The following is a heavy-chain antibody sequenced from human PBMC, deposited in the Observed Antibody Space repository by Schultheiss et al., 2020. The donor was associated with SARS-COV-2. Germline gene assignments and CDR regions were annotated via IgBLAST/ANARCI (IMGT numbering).Heavy chain of an antibody. Sequence: SETLSLTCTVSGGSISSSSYYWGWIRQPPGKGLEWIGRIYTSGSTNYNPSLKSRVTISVDTSKNQFSLKLSSVTAADTAVYYCARMSLPGYVNVPFDPWGQGTLVTVSS. D-gene: IGHD5-12*01. CDR3: ARMSLPGYVNVPFDP. CDR1: GGSISSSSYY. V-gene: IGHV4-39*07. CDR2: IYTSGST. J-gene: IGHJ5*02.